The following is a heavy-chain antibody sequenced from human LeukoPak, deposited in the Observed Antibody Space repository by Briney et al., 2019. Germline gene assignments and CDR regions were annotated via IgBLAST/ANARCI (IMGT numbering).Heavy chain of an antibody. CDR2: IDPYSGGT. CDR1: GYTFIGYY. D-gene: IGHD6-25*01. V-gene: IGHV1-2*02. J-gene: IGHJ3*02. CDR3: ARDGAAGSSDAFDI. Sequence: ASVTVSCKASGYTFIGYYMHWVRQAPGQGLEWMGWIDPYSGGTHFAQRFQGRVSMTLDTSISTAYMELTRLTSDDTAVYYCARDGAAGSSDAFDIWGQGTMVTVSA.